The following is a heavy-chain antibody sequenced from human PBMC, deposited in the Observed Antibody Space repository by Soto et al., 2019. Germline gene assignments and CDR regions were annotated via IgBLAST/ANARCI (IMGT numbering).Heavy chain of an antibody. CDR1: GFTFSSYA. J-gene: IGHJ4*02. D-gene: IGHD2-21*01. CDR3: AKDRAGQGVLPLLCY. Sequence: EVQLLESGGGLVQPGGSLRLSCAASGFTFSSYAMSWVRQAPGKGLELVSAISGSGGSTYYADSVKGRFTIYRDNSKNTLYLQMNSLRAEDTAVYYCAKDRAGQGVLPLLCYWGQGTLVTVSS. CDR2: ISGSGGST. V-gene: IGHV3-23*01.